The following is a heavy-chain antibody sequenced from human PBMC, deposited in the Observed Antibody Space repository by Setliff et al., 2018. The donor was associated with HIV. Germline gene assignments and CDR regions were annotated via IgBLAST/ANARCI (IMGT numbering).Heavy chain of an antibody. CDR3: ARATAMVFDY. CDR1: GGSISSGSYY. V-gene: IGHV4-61*02. J-gene: IGHJ4*02. D-gene: IGHD5-18*01. CDR2: IYTSGST. Sequence: PSETLSLTCTVSGGSISSGSYYWSWIRQPAGKGLEWIGRIYTSGSTNYNPSLESRVTISVDTSKNQFSLKLSSVTAADTAVYYCARATAMVFDYWGQGTLVTVSS.